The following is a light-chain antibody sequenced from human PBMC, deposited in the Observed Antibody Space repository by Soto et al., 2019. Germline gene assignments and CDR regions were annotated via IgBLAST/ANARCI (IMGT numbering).Light chain of an antibody. CDR2: GAF. Sequence: EIGLTQSPGTLSLSPGERATLSCRASQSISSTYLAWYQHKPGQAPRLLIYGAFRRATGIPDRFSGSGSGTDFTLTLSRLEPEDFAVYYCQQYGSSPWTVGQATPVAIK. V-gene: IGKV3-20*01. CDR3: QQYGSSPWT. CDR1: QSISSTY. J-gene: IGKJ1*01.